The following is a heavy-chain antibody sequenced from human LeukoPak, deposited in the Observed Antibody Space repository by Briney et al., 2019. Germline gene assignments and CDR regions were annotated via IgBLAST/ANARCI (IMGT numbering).Heavy chain of an antibody. CDR3: ARDRITISPGAFDI. CDR1: AGSVSSGSYY. J-gene: IGHJ3*02. CDR2: IYYSGST. D-gene: IGHD3-9*01. Sequence: SETLSLTCTVSAGSVSSGSYYWSWIRQPPGKGLEWIGYIYYSGSTNYNPSLKSRVTISVDTSKNQFSLKLSSVTAADTAVYYCARDRITISPGAFDIWGQGTMVTVSS. V-gene: IGHV4-61*01.